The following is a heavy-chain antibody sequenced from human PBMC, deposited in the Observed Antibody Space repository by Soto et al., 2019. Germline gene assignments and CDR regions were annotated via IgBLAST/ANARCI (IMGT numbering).Heavy chain of an antibody. CDR2: IYPGDHET. J-gene: IGHJ4*02. Sequence: GESLKISCRCSGYTFSNFWIACVRHLPGKGLEWMGIIYPGDHETTYSPSFRGKVTISADKSINTAYLQWSSLEASDSAFYYCARSPRSSPYFDYWGQGAMVTVSS. CDR3: ARSPRSSPYFDY. D-gene: IGHD6-13*01. V-gene: IGHV5-51*01. CDR1: GYTFSNFW.